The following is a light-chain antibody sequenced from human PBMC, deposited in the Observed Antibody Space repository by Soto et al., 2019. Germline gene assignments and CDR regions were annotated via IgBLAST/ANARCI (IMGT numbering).Light chain of an antibody. J-gene: IGKJ4*01. V-gene: IGKV1-5*01. CDR3: QQYNTYVT. CDR2: DAS. CDR1: QSISSW. Sequence: GERVAMSWRVSQSISSWLAWYQQKPGKAPKLLIYDASSLESGVPSRFSGSGSGTEFTLTISSLQPDEFATYYCQQYNTYVTFGGGTKVDIK.